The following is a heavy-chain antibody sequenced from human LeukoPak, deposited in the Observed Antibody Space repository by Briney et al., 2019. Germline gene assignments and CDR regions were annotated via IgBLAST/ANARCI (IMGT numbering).Heavy chain of an antibody. CDR2: MNPNSGNT. Sequence: ASVKVSCKASGYTFTSYDINWVRQATGQGLEWMGWMNPNSGNTGYAQKFQGRVTMTRNTSISTAYMELSSLRSEDKAVYYCARAYYGSGRNYYYYYMDVWGKGTTVTVSS. V-gene: IGHV1-8*01. CDR1: GYTFTSYD. J-gene: IGHJ6*03. D-gene: IGHD3-10*01. CDR3: ARAYYGSGRNYYYYYMDV.